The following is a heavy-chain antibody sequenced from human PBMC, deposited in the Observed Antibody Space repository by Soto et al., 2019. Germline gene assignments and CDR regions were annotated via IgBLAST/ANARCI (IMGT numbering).Heavy chain of an antibody. V-gene: IGHV3-48*02. CDR1: GLTFSSYA. Sequence: GGSLRLSCAASGLTFSSYAMSWVRQAPGKGLEWVSYISSSSSTIYYADSVRGRFTVSRDNAKNSLYLQMNSLRDEDTAVYYCARDHGLDHYGSGSYYTTHNWFDPWGQGTLVTVSS. J-gene: IGHJ5*02. D-gene: IGHD3-10*01. CDR3: ARDHGLDHYGSGSYYTTHNWFDP. CDR2: ISSSSSTI.